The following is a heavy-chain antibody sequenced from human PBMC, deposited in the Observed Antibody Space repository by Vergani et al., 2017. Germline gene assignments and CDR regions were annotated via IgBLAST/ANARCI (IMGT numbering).Heavy chain of an antibody. CDR1: GGPFSSYA. CDR3: SRAEVIVVVPAAISVYYYYYGMDV. Sequence: QVQLVQSGAEVKKPGSSVKVSCKASGGPFSSYAISWVRQAPGQGLEWMGGLIPIFGTANYAQKFQGRVTITADESTSTAYMVLSSLRTEDTAVYYWSRAEVIVVVPAAISVYYYYYGMDVWGQGTTVTVSS. V-gene: IGHV1-69*01. D-gene: IGHD2-2*01. J-gene: IGHJ6*02. CDR2: LIPIFGTA.